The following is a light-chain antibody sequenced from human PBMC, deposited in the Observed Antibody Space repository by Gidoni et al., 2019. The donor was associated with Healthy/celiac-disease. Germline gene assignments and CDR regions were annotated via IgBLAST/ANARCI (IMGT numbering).Light chain of an antibody. V-gene: IGKV1-39*01. CDR2: AAS. CDR1: QSISSY. J-gene: IGKJ2*01. Sequence: DVQQIKSPSSLSASVGDRVTITCRASQSISSYLNWYQQKPGKAPKLLIYAASSLQSGVPSRFSGSGSGTDFTLTISSLQPEDFATYYCQQSYSTPRTFGQGTKLEIK. CDR3: QQSYSTPRT.